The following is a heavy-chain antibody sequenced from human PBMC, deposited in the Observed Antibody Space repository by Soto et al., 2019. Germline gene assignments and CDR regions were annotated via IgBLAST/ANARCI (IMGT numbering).Heavy chain of an antibody. V-gene: IGHV5-10-1*03. CDR1: GYSFTNYW. J-gene: IGHJ4*02. CDR3: ARHLTSGDYYSS. Sequence: EVQLVQSGAEVKKPGESLRISCKGSGYSFTNYWISWVRQMPGKGLEWMGRIKPSDSYTNYSPSFQGHVTISTDKYISAAYQQWSSLKASDTAMYYCARHLTSGDYYSSWGQGTLVTVSS. D-gene: IGHD2-21*02. CDR2: IKPSDSYT.